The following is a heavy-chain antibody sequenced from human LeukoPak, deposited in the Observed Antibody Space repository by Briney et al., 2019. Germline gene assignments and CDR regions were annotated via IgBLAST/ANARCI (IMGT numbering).Heavy chain of an antibody. CDR3: TPLPPMVRGVRTGLLFDP. V-gene: IGHV1-24*01. D-gene: IGHD3-10*01. J-gene: IGHJ5*02. CDR1: GYTLTELS. CDR2: FDPEDGET. Sequence: ASVKVSCMVSGYTLTELSMHWVRQAPGKGLEWMGGFDPEDGETIYAQKFQGRVTMTEDTSTDTAYMELSSLRSEDTAVYYCTPLPPMVRGVRTGLLFDPWGQGTLVTVSS.